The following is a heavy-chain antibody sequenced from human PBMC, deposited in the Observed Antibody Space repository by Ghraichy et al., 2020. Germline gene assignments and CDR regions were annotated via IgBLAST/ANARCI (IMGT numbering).Heavy chain of an antibody. CDR3: ARLKGPHYYDSSGYPGAEYFQH. Sequence: KVSCKASGGTFSSYAISWVRQAPGQGLEWMGGIIPIFGIANYAQKFQGRVTITADKSTSTAYMELSSLRSEDTAVYYCARLKGPHYYDSSGYPGAEYFQHWGQGTLVTVSS. V-gene: IGHV1-69*17. J-gene: IGHJ1*01. CDR1: GGTFSSYA. D-gene: IGHD3-22*01. CDR2: IIPIFGIA.